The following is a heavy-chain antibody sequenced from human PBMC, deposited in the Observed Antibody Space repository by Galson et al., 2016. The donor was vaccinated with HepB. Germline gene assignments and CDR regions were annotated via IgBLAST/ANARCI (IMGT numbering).Heavy chain of an antibody. J-gene: IGHJ4*02. CDR2: IKQDGSEK. D-gene: IGHD6-19*01. V-gene: IGHV3-7*01. CDR1: GFTFRNYW. CDR3: ARDGWDGVVHS. Sequence: SLRLSCAASGFTFRNYWMSWVRQPPGKGLEWVGNIKQDGSEKYYVDSVKGRFTISRDNAKNSLYLQMNNLRAKDTAIYYCARDGWDGVVHSWGQGTLVTVSS.